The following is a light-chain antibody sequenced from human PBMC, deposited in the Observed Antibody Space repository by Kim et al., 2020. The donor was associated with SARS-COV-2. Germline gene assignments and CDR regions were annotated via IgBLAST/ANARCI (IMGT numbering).Light chain of an antibody. CDR2: DVS. Sequence: QSVLTQPASVSGSPGQSITISCTGTSSDVGGYNYVSWYQQHPGKAPKLMIYDVSKQPSGVSNRFSGSKSGNTASLTISGLQAEDEADYYCSSYTSSSTLVFGGGTQLTVL. V-gene: IGLV2-14*01. CDR3: SSYTSSSTLV. CDR1: SSDVGGYNY. J-gene: IGLJ2*01.